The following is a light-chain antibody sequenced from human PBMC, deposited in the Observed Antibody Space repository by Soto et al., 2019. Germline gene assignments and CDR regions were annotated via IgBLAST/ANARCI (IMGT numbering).Light chain of an antibody. CDR2: NNN. CDR1: SSNIGTNA. Sequence: QSVLAHPPSASGTLGQRVTISCSGGSSNIGTNAVNWYQQLPGTAPKLLIYNNNQRPSGVPDRFSGSKSGTSASLAISGLQSEDEADYYCAAWDDSLNGYVFGTGTKLTVL. CDR3: AAWDDSLNGYV. J-gene: IGLJ1*01. V-gene: IGLV1-44*01.